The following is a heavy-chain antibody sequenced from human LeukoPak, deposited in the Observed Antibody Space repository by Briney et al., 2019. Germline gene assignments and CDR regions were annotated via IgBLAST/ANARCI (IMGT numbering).Heavy chain of an antibody. V-gene: IGHV5-51*01. CDR1: GYSFKTNW. CDR3: ARRGGTYFDY. J-gene: IGHJ4*02. CDR2: IYPSDSDT. Sequence: GDPMQVTCQKSGYSFKTNWISWLRQMPGKRLEWMGIIYPSDSDTRYSPSFQGQVTISADKSISTAYLQWSSLKASDTAMYYCARRGGTYFDYWGQGSLVTVSS. D-gene: IGHD1-26*01.